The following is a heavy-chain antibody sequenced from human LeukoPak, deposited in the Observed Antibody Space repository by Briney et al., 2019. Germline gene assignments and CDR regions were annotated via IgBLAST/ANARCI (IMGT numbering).Heavy chain of an antibody. V-gene: IGHV3-23*01. CDR1: GFTFSSQA. CDR3: AKVETAAAATLRGFDY. CDR2: IGGRWGST. J-gene: IGHJ4*02. D-gene: IGHD6-13*01. Sequence: GGSLRLSCPASGFTFSSQAMSWVRQAPGKGLEWVSSIGGRWGSTYYADSVEGRFTISRDKSKKALYLQMNSLRAEDTAVYYCAKVETAAAATLRGFDYWGQGTLVTVSS.